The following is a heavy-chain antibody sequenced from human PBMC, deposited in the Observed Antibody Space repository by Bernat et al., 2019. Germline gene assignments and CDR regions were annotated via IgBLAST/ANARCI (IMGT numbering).Heavy chain of an antibody. V-gene: IGHV3-23*01. D-gene: IGHD6-13*01. Sequence: EVQLLESGGGLVQPGGSLRLSCAASRFTFSRYTMSWVRQAPGKGLKCLSLISCSGDITHYTDSVKGRFTVSRDNSKNTLYLQMNSLRAEDTALYYCAKVVSRGGSWYGIDYWGQGILVTVSS. CDR3: AKVVSRGGSWYGIDY. CDR1: RFTFSRYT. CDR2: ISCSGDIT. J-gene: IGHJ4*02.